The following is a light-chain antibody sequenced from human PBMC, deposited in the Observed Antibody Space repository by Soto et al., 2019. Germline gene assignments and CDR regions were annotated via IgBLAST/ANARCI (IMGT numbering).Light chain of an antibody. CDR1: QSLTSSY. V-gene: IGKV3-20*01. CDR2: GVS. J-gene: IGKJ1*01. Sequence: EVVLTQTPGTLSLSPGETATLSCRASQSLTSSYLAWYQQRPGQAPSLLIYGVSSRATGIPDRFSGSGSGTDFTLTITRLEPEDFAVYYCQHYGYSRWTVGQGTKVDIK. CDR3: QHYGYSRWT.